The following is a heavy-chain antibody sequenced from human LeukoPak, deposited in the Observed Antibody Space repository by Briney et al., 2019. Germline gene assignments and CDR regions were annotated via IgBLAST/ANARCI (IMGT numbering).Heavy chain of an antibody. CDR3: ARDRPESIVGATFTFDY. V-gene: IGHV3-33*01. J-gene: IGHJ4*02. Sequence: PGRSLRLSCAASGFTFSSYGMHWVRQAPGKGLEWVAVIWYDGSNKYYADSVKGQFTISRDNSKNTLYLQMNSLRAEDTAVYYCARDRPESIVGATFTFDYWGQGTLVTVSS. D-gene: IGHD1-26*01. CDR2: IWYDGSNK. CDR1: GFTFSSYG.